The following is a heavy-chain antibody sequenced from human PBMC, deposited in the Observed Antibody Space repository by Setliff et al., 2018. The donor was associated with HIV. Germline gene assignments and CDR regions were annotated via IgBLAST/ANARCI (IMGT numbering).Heavy chain of an antibody. CDR1: GGSISNYY. CDR3: ARVRTGSYFQRLDYYYMDV. J-gene: IGHJ6*03. CDR2: IFFSGNT. V-gene: IGHV4-59*01. D-gene: IGHD3-9*01. Sequence: SETLSLTCTVSGGSISNYYWSWIRQPPGKGLEWIGYIFFSGNTNYNPSLKSRVTISLDTSKSQFSLKLSSVTAADTAVYFCARVRTGSYFQRLDYYYMDVWGKGTTVTVSS.